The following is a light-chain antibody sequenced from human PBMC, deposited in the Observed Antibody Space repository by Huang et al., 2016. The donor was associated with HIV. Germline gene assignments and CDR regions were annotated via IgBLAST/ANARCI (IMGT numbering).Light chain of an antibody. CDR3: QQSYRNPYT. CDR1: QTISTY. V-gene: IGKV1-39*01. J-gene: IGKJ2*01. CDR2: GAS. Sequence: DIQMTQSPSSLSASVGDRVTITCRPSQTISTYLNWYQQIPGKAPKLLIYGASSLQSGVPSRYSGGRSVTDFTLTISSLQPEDFATYYCQQSYRNPYTFGQGTKLEIK.